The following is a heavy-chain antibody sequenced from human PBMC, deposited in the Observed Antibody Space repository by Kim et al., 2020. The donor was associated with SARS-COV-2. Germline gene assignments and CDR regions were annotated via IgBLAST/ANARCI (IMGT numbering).Heavy chain of an antibody. CDR2: ISGSGGST. J-gene: IGHJ4*02. Sequence: GGSLRLSCAASGFTFSSYAMSWVRQAPGKGLEWVSAISGSGGSTYYADSVKGRFTISRDNSKNTLYLQMNSLRAEDTAVYYCAKGSLTIFGVVTSPFDYWGQGTLVTVSS. CDR3: AKGSLTIFGVVTSPFDY. D-gene: IGHD3-3*01. CDR1: GFTFSSYA. V-gene: IGHV3-23*01.